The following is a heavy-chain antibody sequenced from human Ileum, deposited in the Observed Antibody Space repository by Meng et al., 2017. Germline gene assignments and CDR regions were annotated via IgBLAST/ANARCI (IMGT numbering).Heavy chain of an antibody. Sequence: GGSLRLSCVASGFTFSTYELMWVRQAPGKGLEWVCYISNSGSPIRYADSVKGRFTISRDNARNSLYLQMNRLGAEDTAVYFCATATQFAGSPFYWGHGAPVTVSS. CDR3: ATATQFAGSPFY. D-gene: IGHD1-26*01. CDR1: GFTFSTYE. CDR2: ISNSGSPI. J-gene: IGHJ1*01. V-gene: IGHV3-48*03.